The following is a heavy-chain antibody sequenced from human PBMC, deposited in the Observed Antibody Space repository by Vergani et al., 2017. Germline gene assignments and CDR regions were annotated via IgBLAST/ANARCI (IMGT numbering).Heavy chain of an antibody. V-gene: IGHV3-48*03. Sequence: EVQLVESGGGLVKPGGSLRLSCAASGFTFSSYEMNWVRQAPGKGLEWVSYISSSGSTIYYADSVKGRFTISRDNAKNSLYLQMNSLRAEDTAVYYCARGRVVAATEEPYWYFDLWGRGTLVTVSS. J-gene: IGHJ2*01. CDR3: ARGRVVAATEEPYWYFDL. CDR1: GFTFSSYE. CDR2: ISSSGSTI. D-gene: IGHD2-15*01.